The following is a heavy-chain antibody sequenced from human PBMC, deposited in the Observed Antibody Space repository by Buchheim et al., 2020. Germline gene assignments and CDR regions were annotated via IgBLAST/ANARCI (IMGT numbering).Heavy chain of an antibody. J-gene: IGHJ4*02. D-gene: IGHD1-26*01. V-gene: IGHV4-39*07. CDR2: IYYSGST. Sequence: QLQLQESGPGLVKPSETLSLTCTVSGGSISSSHYWGWIRQPPGKGLEWIGSIYYSGSTSYNPSLKSRVTISVDTSKNQFSLKLSSVTAADTAVYYCARISGSYWYWGQGTL. CDR3: ARISGSYWY. CDR1: GGSISSSHY.